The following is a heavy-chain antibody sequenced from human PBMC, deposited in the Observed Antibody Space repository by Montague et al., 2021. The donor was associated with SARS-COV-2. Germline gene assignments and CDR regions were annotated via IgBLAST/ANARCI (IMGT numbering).Heavy chain of an antibody. J-gene: IGHJ4*02. CDR3: ARHPLRMITFGGVMGFDY. CDR1: GGSISSSSYY. D-gene: IGHD3-16*01. Sequence: SETLSLTCTVSGGSISSSSYYWGWIRQPPGKGLEWIGSIYYSGSTYYNPSLKSRVTISVDTSKNQFSLKLSSVTAADTAVYYCARHPLRMITFGGVMGFDYWGQGTLVTGSS. V-gene: IGHV4-39*01. CDR2: IYYSGST.